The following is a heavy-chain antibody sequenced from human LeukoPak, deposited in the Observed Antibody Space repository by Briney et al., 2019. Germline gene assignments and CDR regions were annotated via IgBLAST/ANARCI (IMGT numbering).Heavy chain of an antibody. Sequence: GGSLRLSCAASGFTFSSYDMHWVRQATGKGLEWASAIGTAGDTYYPGSVKGRFTISRESAKNSLYLQMNSLRAGDTAVYYCARGHYYDSSGSPKDAFDIWGQGTMVTVSS. D-gene: IGHD3-22*01. V-gene: IGHV3-13*01. CDR3: ARGHYYDSSGSPKDAFDI. J-gene: IGHJ3*02. CDR1: GFTFSSYD. CDR2: IGTAGDT.